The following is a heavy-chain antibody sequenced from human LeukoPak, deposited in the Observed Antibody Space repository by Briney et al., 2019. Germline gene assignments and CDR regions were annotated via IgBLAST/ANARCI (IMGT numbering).Heavy chain of an antibody. CDR1: GFTFSSYS. V-gene: IGHV3-21*04. CDR2: IFPSGGEI. Sequence: GGSLRLSCAASGFTFSSYSMNWVRQAPGKGLEWVSSIFPSGGEIHYADSVRGRFTISRDNSKSTLSLQMNSLRAEDTAIYYCATYRQVLLPFESWGEGTLVTVSS. J-gene: IGHJ4*02. D-gene: IGHD2-8*02. CDR3: ATYRQVLLPFES.